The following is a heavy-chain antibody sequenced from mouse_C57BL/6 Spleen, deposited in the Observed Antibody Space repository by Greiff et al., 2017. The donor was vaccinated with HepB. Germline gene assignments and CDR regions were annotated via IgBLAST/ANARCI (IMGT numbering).Heavy chain of an antibody. CDR1: GFTFSSYG. D-gene: IGHD1-1*01. Sequence: EVHLVESGGDLVKPGGSLKLSCAASGFTFSSYGMSWVRQTPDKRLEWVATISSGGSYTYYPDSVKGRFTISRDNAKNTLYLQMSSLKSEDTSMYYCARRTGSSSYYAMDYWGQGTSVTVSS. CDR2: ISSGGSYT. CDR3: ARRTGSSSYYAMDY. J-gene: IGHJ4*01. V-gene: IGHV5-6*01.